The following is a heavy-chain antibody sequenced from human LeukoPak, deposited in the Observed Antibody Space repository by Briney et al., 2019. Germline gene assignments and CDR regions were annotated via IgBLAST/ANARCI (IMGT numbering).Heavy chain of an antibody. CDR1: GFTFSSYS. D-gene: IGHD5-18*01. CDR3: ARDRRIQLWDYYFDY. Sequence: PGGSLRLSCAASGFTFSSYSMNWVRQAPGKGLEWVSSISSSSSYIYYADSVKGRFTISRDNATNSLYLQMNSLRAEDTAVYYCARDRRIQLWDYYFDYWGQGTLVTVSS. CDR2: ISSSSSYI. J-gene: IGHJ4*02. V-gene: IGHV3-21*01.